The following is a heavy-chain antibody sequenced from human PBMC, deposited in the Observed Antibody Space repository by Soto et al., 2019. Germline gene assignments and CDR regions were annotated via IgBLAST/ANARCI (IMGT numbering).Heavy chain of an antibody. CDR1: GDSVSSGNYY. J-gene: IGHJ4*02. Sequence: QVQLQESGPGLVKPSETLSLICSVSGDSVSSGNYYWSWMRQPPGKGLEWIAYVSNSGNTNYNPSLKSRVTISVHTSQSQFHLKLTSVPAADTAVYYCPRTESRGSWAAWFWGQGILVTVSS. CDR2: VSNSGNT. D-gene: IGHD3-22*01. V-gene: IGHV4-61*01. CDR3: PRTESRGSWAAWF.